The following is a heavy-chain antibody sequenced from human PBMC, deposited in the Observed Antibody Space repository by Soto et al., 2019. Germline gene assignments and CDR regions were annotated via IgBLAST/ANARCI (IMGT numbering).Heavy chain of an antibody. CDR1: GYAISSGYY. D-gene: IGHD6-13*01. J-gene: IGHJ5*01. CDR2: IYQSGST. Sequence: PSETLSLTCAVSGYAISSGYYRGWIRQPPGKGLEWIGSIYQSGSTYYNLSLKSRVTISVDTSKNQFSLKVSSVTAADTAVYYCARELIAAAGNNWFDSWGQGILVTVSS. CDR3: ARELIAAAGNNWFDS. V-gene: IGHV4-38-2*01.